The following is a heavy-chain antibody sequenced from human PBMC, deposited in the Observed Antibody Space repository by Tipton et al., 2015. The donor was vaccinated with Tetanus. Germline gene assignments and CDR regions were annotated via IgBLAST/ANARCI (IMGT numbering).Heavy chain of an antibody. V-gene: IGHV4-31*03. CDR3: ARGTRESEDGGALTPPCFDY. J-gene: IGHJ4*02. CDR1: GGSISSGGYY. CDR2: IYYSGST. D-gene: IGHD4-17*01. Sequence: TLSLTCTVSGGSISSGGYYWSWIRQHPGKGLEWIWYIYYSGSTYYNPSLKSRVTISVDTSKNQFSLKLSSVTAADTAVYYCARGTRESEDGGALTPPCFDYWGQGTLVTVSS.